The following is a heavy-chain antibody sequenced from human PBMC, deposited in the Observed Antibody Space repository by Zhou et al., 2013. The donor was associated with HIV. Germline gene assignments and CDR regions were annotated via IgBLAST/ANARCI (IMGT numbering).Heavy chain of an antibody. CDR1: GYSISSGYY. CDR3: ARCGASVS. J-gene: IGHJ5*02. Sequence: QVQLQESGPGLVKPSETLSLICAVSGYSISSGYYWGWIRQPPGKGLEWIGSIYHSGSTYYNPSLKSRVTISEDTSKNQFSLKLNSVTAADTAVYYCARCGASVSWGQGTRVTVSS. V-gene: IGHV4-38-2*01. D-gene: IGHD1-26*01. CDR2: IYHSGST.